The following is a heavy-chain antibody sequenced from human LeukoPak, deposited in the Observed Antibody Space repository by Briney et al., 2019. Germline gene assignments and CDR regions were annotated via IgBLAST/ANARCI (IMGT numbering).Heavy chain of an antibody. V-gene: IGHV3-7*01. Sequence: GGSLRLSCAASGFTFSSYSMNWVRQAPGKGLEWVANIKEDGSEKYYVDSVKGRFSISRDNAKNSLYLQMNSLRAEDTAVYYCVKYSDSVVAAALLDAFDIWGQGTMVTVSS. CDR3: VKYSDSVVAAALLDAFDI. J-gene: IGHJ3*02. D-gene: IGHD2-2*01. CDR2: IKEDGSEK. CDR1: GFTFSSYS.